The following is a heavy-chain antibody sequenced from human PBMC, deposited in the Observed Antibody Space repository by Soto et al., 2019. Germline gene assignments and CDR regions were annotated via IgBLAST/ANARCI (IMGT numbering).Heavy chain of an antibody. J-gene: IGHJ4*01. CDR3: AKGSTYSFYFDH. D-gene: IGHD5-18*01. V-gene: IGHV3-23*01. Sequence: GGSLRLSCVASGFSFSSYDMSWVRQAPGKGLEWVSFIIGNSGTTYYADSVKGRFTISGDNSKNTLYLQMSRLGAEDTAAYYCAKGSTYSFYFDHWGQGTLVTVSS. CDR2: IIGNSGTT. CDR1: GFSFSSYD.